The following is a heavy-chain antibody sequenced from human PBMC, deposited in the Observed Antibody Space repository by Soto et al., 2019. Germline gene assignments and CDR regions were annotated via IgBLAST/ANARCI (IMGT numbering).Heavy chain of an antibody. Sequence: GGSLRLSCAASGFTFSSYGMHWVRQAPGKGLEWVAVIWYDGSNKYYADSVKGRFTISRDNSKNTLYLQMNSLRAEGTAVYYCARDSGSLNYYYYGMDVWGQGTTVTVSS. CDR2: IWYDGSNK. CDR1: GFTFSSYG. CDR3: ARDSGSLNYYYYGMDV. V-gene: IGHV3-33*01. J-gene: IGHJ6*02. D-gene: IGHD6-6*01.